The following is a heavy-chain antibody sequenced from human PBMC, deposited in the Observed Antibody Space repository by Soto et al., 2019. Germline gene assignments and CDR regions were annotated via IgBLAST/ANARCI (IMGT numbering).Heavy chain of an antibody. D-gene: IGHD3-16*01. Sequence: PGGSLRLSCAASGFKFIKYAMSWVRQAPGKGLEWVSLISATGGGTYYADSVKGRYTISRDNSHNTLYLQVHSLTAEDTAVYYCAKDRRAGGNSAFYFDFWGQGAQVTVSS. CDR2: ISATGGGT. V-gene: IGHV3-23*01. CDR1: GFKFIKYA. CDR3: AKDRRAGGNSAFYFDF. J-gene: IGHJ4*02.